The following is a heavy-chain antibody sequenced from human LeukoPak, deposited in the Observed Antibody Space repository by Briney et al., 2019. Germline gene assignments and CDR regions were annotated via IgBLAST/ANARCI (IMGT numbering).Heavy chain of an antibody. J-gene: IGHJ4*02. CDR2: IYPRGST. CDR1: GGSISSGGYY. Sequence: SETLSLTCTVSGGSISSGGYYWSWIRQHPGKGLEWIGYIYPRGSTYYNPSLKSRVISSLDKSANQFSLNLSSVTAADTAVYYCARFSPRAMGNYLDFWGQGTLVTVSS. CDR3: ARFSPRAMGNYLDF. V-gene: IGHV4-30-2*01. D-gene: IGHD7-27*01.